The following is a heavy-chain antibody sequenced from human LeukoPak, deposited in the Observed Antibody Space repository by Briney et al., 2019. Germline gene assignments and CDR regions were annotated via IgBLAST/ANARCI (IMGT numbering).Heavy chain of an antibody. CDR1: GFTFSSYA. D-gene: IGHD2-2*01. CDR2: ISYDGSNK. V-gene: IGHV3-30-3*01. CDR3: ARHGRSSSTLDY. J-gene: IGHJ4*02. Sequence: GGSLRLSCAASGFTFSSYAMHWVRQAPGKGLEWVAVISYDGSNKYYADSVKGRFTISRDNSKNTLYLQINSLRAEDTAVYYCARHGRSSSTLDYWGQGTLVTVSS.